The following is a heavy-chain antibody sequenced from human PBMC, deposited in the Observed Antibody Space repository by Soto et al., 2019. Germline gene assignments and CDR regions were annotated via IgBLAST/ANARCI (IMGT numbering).Heavy chain of an antibody. D-gene: IGHD5-18*01. CDR2: ISGSGGST. V-gene: IGHV3-23*01. Sequence: LRLSCAASGFTFSSYAMSWVRQAPGKGLEWVSAISGSGGSTYYADSVKGRFTISRDNSKNTLYLQMNSLRAEDTAVYYCANPLRYSYGFEYYYYGMDVWGQGTTVTVSS. CDR1: GFTFSSYA. CDR3: ANPLRYSYGFEYYYYGMDV. J-gene: IGHJ6*02.